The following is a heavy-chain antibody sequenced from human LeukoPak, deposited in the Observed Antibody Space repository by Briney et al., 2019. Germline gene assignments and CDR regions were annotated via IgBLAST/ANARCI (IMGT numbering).Heavy chain of an antibody. CDR3: ARVCSSISCYGGNFDY. V-gene: IGHV3-72*01. CDR1: GFTFSDHY. Sequence: GGSLRLSCAASGFTFSDHYMDWVRQAPGKGLEWVGRIRNKANSHTTEYAASVKGRFTISRDDSKNSPYLQMNSLKTEDTAVYYCARVCSSISCYGGNFDYWGQGTLVTVSS. J-gene: IGHJ4*02. D-gene: IGHD2-2*01. CDR2: IRNKANSHTT.